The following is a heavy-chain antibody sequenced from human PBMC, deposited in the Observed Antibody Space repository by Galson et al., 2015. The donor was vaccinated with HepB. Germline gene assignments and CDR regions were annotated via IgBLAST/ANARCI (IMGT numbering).Heavy chain of an antibody. D-gene: IGHD6-13*01. CDR3: ARDGGSSSWYTGFGPDAAGYFDY. CDR2: ISYDGSNK. Sequence: SLRLSCAASGFTFSSYAMHWVRQAPGKGLEWVAVISYDGSNKYYADSVKGRFTISRDNSKNTLYLQMNSLRAEDTAVYYCARDGGSSSWYTGFGPDAAGYFDYWGQGTLVTVSS. V-gene: IGHV3-30*04. CDR1: GFTFSSYA. J-gene: IGHJ4*02.